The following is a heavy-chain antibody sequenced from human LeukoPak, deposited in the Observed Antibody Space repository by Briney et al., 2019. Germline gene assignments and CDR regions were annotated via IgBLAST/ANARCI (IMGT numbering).Heavy chain of an antibody. D-gene: IGHD1-26*01. V-gene: IGHV4-59*08. Sequence: KASETLSLTCTVSGGSISSYYWSWIRQPPGKGLEWIGYIYYSGSTNYNPSLKSRVTISVDTSKNQFSLKLSSVTAADTAVYYCATSIVGATMDFYFDYWGQGTLVTVYS. CDR2: IYYSGST. J-gene: IGHJ4*02. CDR3: ATSIVGATMDFYFDY. CDR1: GGSISSYY.